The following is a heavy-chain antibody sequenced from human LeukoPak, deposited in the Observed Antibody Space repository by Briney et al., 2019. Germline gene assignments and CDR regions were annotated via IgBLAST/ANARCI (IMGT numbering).Heavy chain of an antibody. J-gene: IGHJ4*02. V-gene: IGHV4-39*01. CDR3: AFRLGYCSGGSCYDPYY. D-gene: IGHD2-15*01. CDR1: GGSISSYY. Sequence: SETLSLTCTVSGGSISSYYWGWIRQPPGKGLEWIGSIYYSGSTYYNPSLKSRVTISVDTSKNQFSLKLSSVTAADTAVYYCAFRLGYCSGGSCYDPYYWGQGTLVTVSS. CDR2: IYYSGST.